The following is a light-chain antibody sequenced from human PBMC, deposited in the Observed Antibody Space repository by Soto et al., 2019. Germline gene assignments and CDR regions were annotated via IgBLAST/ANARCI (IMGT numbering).Light chain of an antibody. CDR3: SSYTSSSTRV. Sequence: QSALTQPASVSGSPGQSITISCTGTSSDVGGYNYVSWYQQHPGKAPKLMIYEVSNRPSGVSNRFSGSKSGNTAPLTISGLQAEDVADYYCSSYTSSSTRVFGGGTKLTVL. V-gene: IGLV2-14*01. CDR1: SSDVGGYNY. CDR2: EVS. J-gene: IGLJ3*02.